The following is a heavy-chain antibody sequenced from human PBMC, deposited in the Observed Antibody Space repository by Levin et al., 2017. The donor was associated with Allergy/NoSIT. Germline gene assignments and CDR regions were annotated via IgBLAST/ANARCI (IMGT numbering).Heavy chain of an antibody. CDR1: GGSINHYY. CDR3: ARDTYYDDNKNWSDTFDS. D-gene: IGHD3-22*01. J-gene: IGHJ3*02. Sequence: SETLSLTCTVSGGSINHYYWSWIRQPPGKGLEWIGYIHDSGNTKCSSPLKSRVTISIDTSKNQFSLKLNSVTAADTAVYYCARDTYYDDNKNWSDTFDSWGQGTMVTVSS. CDR2: IHDSGNT. V-gene: IGHV4-59*01.